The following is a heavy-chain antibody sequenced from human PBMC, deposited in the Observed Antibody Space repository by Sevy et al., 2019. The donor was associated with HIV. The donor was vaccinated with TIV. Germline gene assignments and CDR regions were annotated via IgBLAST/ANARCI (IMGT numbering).Heavy chain of an antibody. V-gene: IGHV3-30*02. D-gene: IGHD2-21*01. CDR1: GFSYSSYG. CDR2: IQYDGSNK. Sequence: GESLKISCAASGFSYSSYGMHWVRQAPGKGLEWVAYIQYDGSNKDYADSVKGRFTISRDNSKNTLDLQMNSLGVEDTAVYYCVKEGGGEGGDHWGQGTLVTVSS. CDR3: VKEGGGEGGDH. J-gene: IGHJ4*02.